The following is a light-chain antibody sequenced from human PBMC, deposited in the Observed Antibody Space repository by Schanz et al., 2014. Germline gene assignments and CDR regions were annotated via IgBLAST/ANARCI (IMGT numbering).Light chain of an antibody. V-gene: IGKV3-11*01. CDR2: GVS. CDR3: QQYGNWPPYT. CDR1: QSVSSN. Sequence: EIVLTQSPGTLSLSPGERATLSCRASQSVSSNLAWYQQKPGQTPRLLMYGVSNRASGIPARFSGSGSGTDFTLTISSLEPEDFAVYYCQQYGNWPPYTFGQGTKLEIK. J-gene: IGKJ2*01.